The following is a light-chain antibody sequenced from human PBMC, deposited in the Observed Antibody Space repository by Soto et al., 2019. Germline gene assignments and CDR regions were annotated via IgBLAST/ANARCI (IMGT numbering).Light chain of an antibody. V-gene: IGKV1-9*01. Sequence: IPSPCNLAAYVKGRVPVSCRASQGISSYLAWYQQRPGKAPKLLIFGATTLQSGVPSRFSASGSGTEFTLTLSSLHPDDFATYYCQQHNSYPWTYGEGTKVDIK. CDR3: QQHNSYPWT. CDR1: QGISSY. CDR2: GAT. J-gene: IGKJ1*01.